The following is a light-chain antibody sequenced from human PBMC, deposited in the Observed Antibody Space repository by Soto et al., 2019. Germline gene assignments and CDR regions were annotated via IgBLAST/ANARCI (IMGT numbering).Light chain of an antibody. J-gene: IGLJ3*02. Sequence: QSVLTQPPSASGTPGQRVSISCSGSTSNIGRNTVHWYQQFPGTAPKLLIYANNLRPSGVPDRFSGSTSGTSASLAISGLQSEDEADYYCASWDDSVNGLVIGGGTKLTVL. CDR2: ANN. V-gene: IGLV1-44*01. CDR1: TSNIGRNT. CDR3: ASWDDSVNGLV.